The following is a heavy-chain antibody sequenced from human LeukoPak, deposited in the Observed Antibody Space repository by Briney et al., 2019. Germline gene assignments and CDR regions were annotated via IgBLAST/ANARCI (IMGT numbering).Heavy chain of an antibody. J-gene: IGHJ4*02. CDR3: AAGGGIRSWYYTPFDY. Sequence: ASVKVSCKASGYTFTGYYMHWVRQAPGQGLEWMGWINPNSGGTNYEQKLQGRVTMTRDTSISTAYMELIRLTSDDTAVYYCAAGGGIRSWYYTPFDYWGQGTLVTVSS. CDR2: INPNSGGT. D-gene: IGHD6-13*01. V-gene: IGHV1-2*02. CDR1: GYTFTGYY.